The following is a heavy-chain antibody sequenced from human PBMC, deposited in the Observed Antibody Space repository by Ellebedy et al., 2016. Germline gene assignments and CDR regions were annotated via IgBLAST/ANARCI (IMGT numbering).Heavy chain of an antibody. CDR1: GASISSYY. J-gene: IGHJ3*02. Sequence: SETLSLTCTVSGASISSYYWNWIRQPPGKGLEWIGYIHHNGKAAKNPSVQSRVTMFVDTSKNQFSLSLTSVTAADTAVYFCARTARVPDMWGQGTLVTVSS. V-gene: IGHV4-59*01. D-gene: IGHD4/OR15-4a*01. CDR2: IHHNGKA. CDR3: ARTARVPDM.